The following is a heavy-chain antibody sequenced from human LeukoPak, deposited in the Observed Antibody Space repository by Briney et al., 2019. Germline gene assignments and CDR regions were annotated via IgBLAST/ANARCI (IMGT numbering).Heavy chain of an antibody. V-gene: IGHV3-53*01. J-gene: IGHJ4*02. Sequence: GGSLRLSCAASGFTVSNNYMSWVRQASGKGLECVSVIYSGGSTYYADAVKGRFTISRDNSKNTLYPQMNSLRAEDTAVYYCERSLDGIAASSDYWGQGTLVTVSS. CDR3: ERSLDGIAASSDY. CDR2: IYSGGST. CDR1: GFTVSNNY. D-gene: IGHD6-13*01.